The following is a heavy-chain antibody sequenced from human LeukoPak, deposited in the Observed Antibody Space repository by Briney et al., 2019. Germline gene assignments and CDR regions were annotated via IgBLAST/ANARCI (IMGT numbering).Heavy chain of an antibody. Sequence: GGSLRLSCAASRFTFSNYNMNWVRQAPGEGLEWVSSISSSSSYIYYADSVKGRFTVSRDNANNSLYLQMNSLRGEDTAVYYCAREASGWTDYWGQGTLVTVSS. J-gene: IGHJ4*02. CDR1: RFTFSNYN. D-gene: IGHD6-25*01. CDR2: ISSSSSYI. CDR3: AREASGWTDY. V-gene: IGHV3-21*01.